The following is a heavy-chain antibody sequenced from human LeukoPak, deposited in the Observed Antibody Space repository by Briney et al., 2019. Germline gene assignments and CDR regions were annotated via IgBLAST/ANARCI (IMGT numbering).Heavy chain of an antibody. Sequence: GGSLRLFCAASGFPLSTYWMPWVRQAPGKGLEWVANINQDGSVKNYVDSVKGRFTISRDNAKNSLYLQVNSLRVDGTAVYYCARGAPYRDSDDYWGQGTLVTVSS. D-gene: IGHD5-24*01. CDR3: ARGAPYRDSDDY. CDR1: GFPLSTYW. J-gene: IGHJ4*02. CDR2: INQDGSVK. V-gene: IGHV3-7*05.